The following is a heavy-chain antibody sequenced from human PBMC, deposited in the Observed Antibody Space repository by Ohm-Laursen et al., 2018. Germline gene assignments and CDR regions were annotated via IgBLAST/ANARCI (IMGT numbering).Heavy chain of an antibody. D-gene: IGHD6-25*01. CDR2: IYYSGTT. V-gene: IGHV4-61*01. CDR3: ARHPDYRSDRWFDP. Sequence: TLSLTCTVSGDSVSSGLYYWSWIRQPPGKGLEWIGYIYYSGTTSYNPSLKSRVTISVDTSKNQFSLRLGPVTAADTAVYYCARHPDYRSDRWFDPWGQGTLVSVSS. J-gene: IGHJ5*02. CDR1: GDSVSSGLYY.